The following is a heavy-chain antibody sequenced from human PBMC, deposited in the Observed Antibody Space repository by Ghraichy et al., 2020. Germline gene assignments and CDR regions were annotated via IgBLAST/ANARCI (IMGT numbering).Heavy chain of an antibody. CDR1: GFTFSSYS. CDR3: ARDRTLRHYDILTGYPNYYYGMDV. Sequence: GGSLRLSCAASGFTFSSYSMNWVRQAPGKGLEWVSSIISSSSYIYYADSVKGRFTISRDNAKNSLYLQMNSLRAEDTAVYYCARDRTLRHYDILTGYPNYYYGMDVWGQGTTVTVSS. V-gene: IGHV3-21*01. CDR2: IISSSSYI. D-gene: IGHD3-9*01. J-gene: IGHJ6*02.